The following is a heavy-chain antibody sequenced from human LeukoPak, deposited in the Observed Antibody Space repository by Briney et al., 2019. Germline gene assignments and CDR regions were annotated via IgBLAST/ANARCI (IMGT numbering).Heavy chain of an antibody. V-gene: IGHV1-46*01. Sequence: ASVKVSCKASGYTFSNHDFNWMRQAPGQGLEWMGIINPSGGSTSYAQKFQGRVTMTRDTSTSTVYMELSSLRSEDTAVYYCARDRPGDSSDSLFDYWGQGTLVTVSS. CDR2: INPSGGST. J-gene: IGHJ4*02. CDR1: GYTFSNHD. CDR3: ARDRPGDSSDSLFDY. D-gene: IGHD3-22*01.